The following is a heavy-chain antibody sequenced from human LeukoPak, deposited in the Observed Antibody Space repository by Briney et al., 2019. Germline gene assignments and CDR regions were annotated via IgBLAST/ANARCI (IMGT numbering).Heavy chain of an antibody. CDR1: GFTFSSYA. V-gene: IGHV3-23*01. D-gene: IGHD4-23*01. CDR2: ISGSAGST. J-gene: IGHJ4*02. CDR3: AKDRSLDGGNSNGYFDS. Sequence: PGGSLRLSCAASGFTFSSYAMNWVRQAPGKGLEGVSIISGSAGSTYYADSVKGRFTISRDNSKNTLFLQMNSLRAEDTAVYYCAKDRSLDGGNSNGYFDSWGQGTLVTVSS.